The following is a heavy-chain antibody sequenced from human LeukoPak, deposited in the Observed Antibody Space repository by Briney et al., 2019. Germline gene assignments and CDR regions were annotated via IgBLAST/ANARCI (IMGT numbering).Heavy chain of an antibody. CDR2: ISRSSSYI. Sequence: GGSLKLSCAASGFTFSSYAMSWVRQAPGKGLEWVSSISRSSSYIYYADSVKGRLTISRDNAKNSLYLQMNSLRAEDTAVYYCARDYAKLGYCSGSSCPDALDVWGQGTMVTVSS. CDR3: ARDYAKLGYCSGSSCPDALDV. D-gene: IGHD2-2*03. CDR1: GFTFSSYA. J-gene: IGHJ3*01. V-gene: IGHV3-21*01.